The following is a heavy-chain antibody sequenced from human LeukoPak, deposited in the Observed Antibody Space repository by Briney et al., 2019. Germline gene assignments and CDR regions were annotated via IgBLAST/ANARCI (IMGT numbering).Heavy chain of an antibody. CDR3: AREYCSSTSCYVRYFDY. CDR2: IIPIFGTA. D-gene: IGHD2-2*01. J-gene: IGHJ4*02. V-gene: IGHV1-69*13. CDR1: GGTFSSYA. Sequence: SVKVSCKASGGTFSSYAISWVRQAPGQGLEWMGGIIPIFGTANYAQKFQGRVTITADESTSTAYMELSSLRSEDTAVYYCAREYCSSTSCYVRYFDYWGQGTLVTASS.